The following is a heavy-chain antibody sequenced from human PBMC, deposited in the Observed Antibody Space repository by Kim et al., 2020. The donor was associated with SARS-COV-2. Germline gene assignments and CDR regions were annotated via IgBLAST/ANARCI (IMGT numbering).Heavy chain of an antibody. J-gene: IGHJ2*01. CDR3: AKKGIPARGQWYCDL. CDR1: GFTFSSFA. CDR2: LCDSGGDT. Sequence: GGSLRLSCAASGFTFSSFAMTWVRQAPGKGLEWVSILCDSGGDTFYADSVKGRFTISRDNSKNTLYLQMNSLRAEDTAVYYCAKKGIPARGQWYCDLWGRGALGTVSS. V-gene: IGHV3-23*01. D-gene: IGHD6-13*01.